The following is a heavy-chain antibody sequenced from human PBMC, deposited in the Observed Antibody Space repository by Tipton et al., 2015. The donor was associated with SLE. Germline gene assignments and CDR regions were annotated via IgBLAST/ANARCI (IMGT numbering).Heavy chain of an antibody. V-gene: IGHV3-74*01. CDR1: GFTFSSYW. CDR3: ARGTYDILTGYYDY. CDR2: INSDGSSP. J-gene: IGHJ4*02. Sequence: GSLRLSCAASGFTFSSYWMHWVRQAPGKELVWVSRINSDGSSPSYADSVKGRFTISRDNAKNTLYLQMNSLRAEDTAVYYCARGTYDILTGYYDYWGQGPLVTVSS. D-gene: IGHD3-9*01.